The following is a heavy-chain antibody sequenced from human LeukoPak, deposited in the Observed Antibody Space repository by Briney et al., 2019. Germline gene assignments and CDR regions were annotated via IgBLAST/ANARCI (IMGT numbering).Heavy chain of an antibody. Sequence: APVKVSCKVSGYTLTELSMHWVRQAPGKGLEWMGGFDPVDGETIYAQKFQGRVTMTEDTSTDTAYMELSSLRSEDRAVYYCAAYFSGYFDYWGQGTLVTVSS. V-gene: IGHV1-24*01. CDR2: FDPVDGET. CDR3: AAYFSGYFDY. CDR1: GYTLTELS. J-gene: IGHJ4*02. D-gene: IGHD3-22*01.